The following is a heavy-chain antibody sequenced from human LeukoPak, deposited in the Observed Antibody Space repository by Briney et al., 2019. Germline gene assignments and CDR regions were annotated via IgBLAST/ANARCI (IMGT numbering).Heavy chain of an antibody. CDR3: AKGDGSSTRRKPDY. CDR1: GFDFSSYG. D-gene: IGHD2/OR15-2a*01. CDR2: IHYDSTTE. Sequence: GGSLRLSCAASGFDFSSYGMHWVRQAPGKGLEWVAYIHYDSTTEDYADSVQGRFTISRDNSKNTLYLQMNSLRAEDTAVYYCAKGDGSSTRRKPDYWGQGTLVTVSS. V-gene: IGHV3-30*02. J-gene: IGHJ4*02.